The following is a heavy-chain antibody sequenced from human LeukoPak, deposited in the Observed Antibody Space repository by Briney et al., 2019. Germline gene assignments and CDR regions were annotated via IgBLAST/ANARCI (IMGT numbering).Heavy chain of an antibody. CDR2: IYYSGST. D-gene: IGHD3-9*01. CDR3: ARAEDYDILTGYFGDAFDI. V-gene: IGHV4-31*03. Sequence: SQTLSLTCTVSGGSISSGGYYWSWIRQHPGKGLEWIGYIYYSGSTYCNPSLKSRVTISVDTSKNQFSLKLSSVTAADTAVYYCARAEDYDILTGYFGDAFDIWGQGTMVTVSS. CDR1: GGSISSGGYY. J-gene: IGHJ3*02.